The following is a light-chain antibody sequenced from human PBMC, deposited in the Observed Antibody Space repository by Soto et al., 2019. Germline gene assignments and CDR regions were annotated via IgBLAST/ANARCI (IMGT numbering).Light chain of an antibody. Sequence: EVVLTQSPGTLSLSPGERATLSCRASQSVSNNYLAWYQQKPGQAPRLLIFGSSDKATGIAEWFSGSGSWRDFIFLIIRRLPDDVAAYYCQQYGSSPPYTFGLGTKLEIK. CDR3: QQYGSSPPYT. J-gene: IGKJ2*01. CDR1: QSVSNNY. CDR2: GSS. V-gene: IGKV3-20*01.